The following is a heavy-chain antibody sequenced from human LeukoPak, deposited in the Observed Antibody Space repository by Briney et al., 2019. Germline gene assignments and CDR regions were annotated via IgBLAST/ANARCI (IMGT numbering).Heavy chain of an antibody. D-gene: IGHD6-13*01. Sequence: SETLSLTFTVSGASITSYYWSWIRQPPGKGLERIGHIYHKGSTTYNSSLKSRITMSVNASKTQFSLKLSSVTAADTAVYYCARDRPGGSSLDYWGQGTLVTVSS. V-gene: IGHV4-59*12. J-gene: IGHJ4*02. CDR2: IYHKGST. CDR1: GASITSYY. CDR3: ARDRPGGSSLDY.